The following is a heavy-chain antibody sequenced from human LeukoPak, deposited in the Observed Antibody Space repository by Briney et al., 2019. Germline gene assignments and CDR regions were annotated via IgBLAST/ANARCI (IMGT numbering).Heavy chain of an antibody. J-gene: IGHJ1*01. CDR2: INHSGST. CDR3: ARGNSYYDSSDYFPWESFQH. Sequence: SETLSLTCAVYGGSFSGYYWSWIRQPPGKGLEWIGEINHSGSTNYNPSLKSRVTISVDTSKNQFSLNLSSVTAADTAVYYCARGNSYYDSSDYFPWESFQHWGQGTLVTVSS. D-gene: IGHD3-22*01. V-gene: IGHV4-34*01. CDR1: GGSFSGYY.